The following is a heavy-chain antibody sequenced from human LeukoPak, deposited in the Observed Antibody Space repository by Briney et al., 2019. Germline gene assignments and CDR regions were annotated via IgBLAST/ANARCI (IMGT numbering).Heavy chain of an antibody. CDR3: ARDGRPLDY. V-gene: IGHV3-7*01. CDR1: GFTFNKSW. Sequence: GGSLRLSCAASGFTFNKSWMSWVRQAPGKGLEWVANIKEDGTEIYYMDSVKGRFTISRDNAKNSLCLQMNSLRAEDTAVYYCARDGRPLDYWGRGTLVTVSS. J-gene: IGHJ4*02. CDR2: IKEDGTEI. D-gene: IGHD1-26*01.